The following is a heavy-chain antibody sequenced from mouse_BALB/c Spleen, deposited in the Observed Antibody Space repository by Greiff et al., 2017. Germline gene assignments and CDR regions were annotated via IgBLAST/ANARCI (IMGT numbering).Heavy chain of an antibody. V-gene: IGHV1-54*03. CDR2: INPGSGGT. Sequence: VQLQESGAELVRPGTSVKVSCKASGYAFTNYLIEWVKQRPGQGLEWIGVINPGSGGTNYNEKFKGKATLTADKSSSTAYMQLSSLTSDDSAVYFGARGSDRYDALFAYGGQGTLVTVSA. CDR3: ARGSDRYDALFAY. CDR1: GYAFTNYL. J-gene: IGHJ3*01. D-gene: IGHD2-14*01.